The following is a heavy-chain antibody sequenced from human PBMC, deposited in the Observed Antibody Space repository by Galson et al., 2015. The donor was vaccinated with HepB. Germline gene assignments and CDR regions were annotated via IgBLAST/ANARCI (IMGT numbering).Heavy chain of an antibody. J-gene: IGHJ4*02. Sequence: SLRLSCAASGFTFSSYGMHWVRQAPGKGLEWAAVISYDGSNKYYADSVKGRFTISRDNSKNTLYLQMNSLRAEDTAVYYCAKDRGDSSGYYYFDYWGQGTLVTVSS. CDR2: ISYDGSNK. D-gene: IGHD3-22*01. CDR1: GFTFSSYG. V-gene: IGHV3-30*18. CDR3: AKDRGDSSGYYYFDY.